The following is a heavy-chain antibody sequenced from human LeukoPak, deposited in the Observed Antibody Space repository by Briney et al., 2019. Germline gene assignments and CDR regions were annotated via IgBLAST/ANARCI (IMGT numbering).Heavy chain of an antibody. CDR1: GGSFSGYY. CDR3: ARRTVRRYCSGGSCYKKYNWFDP. Sequence: SETLSLTCAVYGGSFSGYYWSWIRQPPGKGLEWIGEINHSGSTNYNPSLKSRVTISVDTSKNQFSLKLSSVTAADTAVYYCARRTVRRYCSGGSCYKKYNWFDPWGQGTLVTVSS. V-gene: IGHV4-34*01. CDR2: INHSGST. J-gene: IGHJ5*02. D-gene: IGHD2-15*01.